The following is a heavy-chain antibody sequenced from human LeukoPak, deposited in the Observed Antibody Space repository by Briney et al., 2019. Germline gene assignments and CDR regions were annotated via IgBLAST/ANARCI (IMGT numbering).Heavy chain of an antibody. J-gene: IGHJ1*01. CDR1: GGSISSGSYY. Sequence: PSETLSLTCTVSGGSISSGSYYWSWIRQPAGKGLEWIGRIYTSGSTNYSPSLKSRVTISVDTSKNQFSLKLSSVTAADTAVYYCAREEAAASECFQHWGQGTLVTVSS. D-gene: IGHD6-13*01. V-gene: IGHV4-61*02. CDR2: IYTSGST. CDR3: AREEAAASECFQH.